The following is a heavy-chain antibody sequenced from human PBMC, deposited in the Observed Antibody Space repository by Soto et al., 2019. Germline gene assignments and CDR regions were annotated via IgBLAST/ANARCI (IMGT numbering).Heavy chain of an antibody. CDR2: IWYDGSNK. V-gene: IGHV3-33*01. Sequence: QVQLVESGGGVVQPGRSLRLSCAASGFTFSSYGMHWVRQAPGKGLEWVAVIWYDGSNKYYADSVKGRFTISRDNSKNTMYLQMNSLRAEDTAVYYCARDQDDYIWGSYLDRGFDYWGQGTLVTVSS. CDR3: ARDQDDYIWGSYLDRGFDY. J-gene: IGHJ4*02. CDR1: GFTFSSYG. D-gene: IGHD3-16*02.